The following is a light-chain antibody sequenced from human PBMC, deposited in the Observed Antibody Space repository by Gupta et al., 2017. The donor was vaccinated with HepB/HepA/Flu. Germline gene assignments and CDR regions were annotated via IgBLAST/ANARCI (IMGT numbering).Light chain of an antibody. Sequence: IQFTQSPSSLSASVGDGVTITCRASQGINSALAWYRQKPGKPPKLLIYSASSLASGVPSRFSGSGYGTDFSLTISSLQPEDFATYYCQQFNNYPLTFGGGTKMQIK. J-gene: IGKJ4*01. CDR1: QGINSA. CDR2: SAS. V-gene: IGKV1D-13*01. CDR3: QQFNNYPLT.